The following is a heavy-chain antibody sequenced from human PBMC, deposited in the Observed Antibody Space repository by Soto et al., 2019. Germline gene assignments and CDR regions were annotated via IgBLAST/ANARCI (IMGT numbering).Heavy chain of an antibody. CDR3: ARDYGSGSYNY. D-gene: IGHD3-10*01. Sequence: ASVKVSCKASGYTFTTYAIHWVRQAPGQRLEWMGWINGVNANTKYSEKFQGRVTITRDTSATTAYMELSSLRSKDTAVYYCARDYGSGSYNYWGQGTLVTVSS. CDR2: INGVNANT. CDR1: GYTFTTYA. V-gene: IGHV1-3*01. J-gene: IGHJ4*02.